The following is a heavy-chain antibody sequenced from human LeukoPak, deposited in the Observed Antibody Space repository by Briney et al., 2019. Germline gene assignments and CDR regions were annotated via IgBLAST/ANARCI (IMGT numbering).Heavy chain of an antibody. CDR1: GFTFSSYG. CDR3: ARDSGYSSDLDYYYMDV. D-gene: IGHD6-19*01. CDR2: ISSSSSII. V-gene: IGHV3-48*01. Sequence: QPGGSLRLSCAVSGFTFSSYGMNWVRQAPGKGLEWVSYISSSSSIIYYADSVKGRFTISRDNAKNSLYLQMNSPRAEDTAVYYCARDSGYSSDLDYYYMDVWGKGTTVTVSS. J-gene: IGHJ6*03.